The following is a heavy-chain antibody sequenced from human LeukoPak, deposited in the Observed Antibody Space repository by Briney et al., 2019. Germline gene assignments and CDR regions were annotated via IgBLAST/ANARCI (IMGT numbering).Heavy chain of an antibody. CDR2: IKQDGSQK. D-gene: IGHD3-22*01. V-gene: IGHV3-7*01. J-gene: IGHJ4*02. CDR3: VRYYNN. CDR1: GLTFSSYW. Sequence: GGSLRLSCAASGLTFSSYWMSWVRQAPGKGLEWVANIKQDGSQKYYVDSVKGRFTISRDNAKNTLYLQMNSLRAEDTAVYYCVRYYNNWGQGTLVTVSS.